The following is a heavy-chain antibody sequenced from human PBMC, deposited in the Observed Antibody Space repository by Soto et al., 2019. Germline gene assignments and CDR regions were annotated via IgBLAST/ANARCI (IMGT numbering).Heavy chain of an antibody. CDR2: IKQDGSEK. J-gene: IGHJ1*01. D-gene: IGHD2-21*01. Sequence: GGSLRLSCAASGFTFSSYWMSWVRQAPGKGLEWVANIKQDGSEKYCLDSVKGRFTISRDNAKNSLYRQMNSLRAEDTAVYYCARGVVVSYSEYFQHWGQGTLVTVSS. V-gene: IGHV3-7*05. CDR1: GFTFSSYW. CDR3: ARGVVVSYSEYFQH.